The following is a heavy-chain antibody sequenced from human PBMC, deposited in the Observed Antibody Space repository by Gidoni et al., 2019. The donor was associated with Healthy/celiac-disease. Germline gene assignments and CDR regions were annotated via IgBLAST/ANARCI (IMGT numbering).Heavy chain of an antibody. V-gene: IGHV4-59*01. CDR3: ARSHHYDFWSGGGLRDWFDP. CDR2: IYYRGST. J-gene: IGHJ5*02. CDR1: GGSSRRYS. D-gene: IGHD3-3*01. Sequence: QVQLRESGHGLVEHSETLYFTCTIYGGSSRRYSCGWIRQPPVKGLKWIGYIYYRGSTNYNPSLKSRVTISVDTSKNQFSLKLSSVTAADTAVYYCARSHHYDFWSGGGLRDWFDPWVQGTLVTVSS.